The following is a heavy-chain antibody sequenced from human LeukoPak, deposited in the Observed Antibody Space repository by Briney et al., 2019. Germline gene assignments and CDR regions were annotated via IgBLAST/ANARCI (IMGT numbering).Heavy chain of an antibody. D-gene: IGHD2-2*01. Sequence: GAPVKVSCKASGYTFTGYYMHWVRQAPGQGLEWMGWINPNSGGTNYAQKFQGRVTMTRDTSISTAYMELSRLRSDDTAVYYCARVVCSSTSCRYFDHWGQGTLVTVSS. CDR1: GYTFTGYY. CDR3: ARVVCSSTSCRYFDH. J-gene: IGHJ4*02. V-gene: IGHV1-2*02. CDR2: INPNSGGT.